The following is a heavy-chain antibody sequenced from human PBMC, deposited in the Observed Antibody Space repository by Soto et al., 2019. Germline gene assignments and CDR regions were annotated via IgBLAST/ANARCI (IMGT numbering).Heavy chain of an antibody. CDR1: GGSFSGYY. V-gene: IGHV4-34*01. Sequence: SETLSLTCAFYGGSFSGYYWSLIRQPPGKGLEWIGEINHSGSTNYNPSLKSRVTISVDTSKNQFSLKLSSVTAADTAVYYCARGFKGRGTIFRYGMDVWGQGTTVTVSS. D-gene: IGHD3-3*01. CDR3: ARGFKGRGTIFRYGMDV. J-gene: IGHJ6*02. CDR2: INHSGST.